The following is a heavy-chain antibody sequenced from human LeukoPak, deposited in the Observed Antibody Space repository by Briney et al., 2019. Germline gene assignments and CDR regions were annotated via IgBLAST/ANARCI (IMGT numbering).Heavy chain of an antibody. CDR3: ATYRVLRSYNWFDP. CDR2: MNPNSGNT. V-gene: IGHV1-8*01. Sequence: GASVKVSCKASGYIFNKYGVSWVRQAPGQGLEWMGWMNPNSGNTGYAQKFQGRVTMTEDTSTDTAYMELSSLRSEDTAVYYCATYRVLRSYNWFDPWGQGTLVTVSS. CDR1: GYIFNKYG. D-gene: IGHD3-3*01. J-gene: IGHJ5*02.